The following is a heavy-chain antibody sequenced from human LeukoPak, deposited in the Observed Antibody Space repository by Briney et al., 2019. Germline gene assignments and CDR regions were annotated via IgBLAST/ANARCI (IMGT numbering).Heavy chain of an antibody. Sequence: ASVKVSCKASGYTFTGYYMHWVRQAPGQGLEWMGWINPNSGGTNYEQKFQGRVTMTRDTSISTAYMELSRLRSDETAVYYCARDYRLLWFGEIPDYWGQGTLVTVSS. V-gene: IGHV1-2*02. J-gene: IGHJ4*02. CDR2: INPNSGGT. D-gene: IGHD3-10*01. CDR1: GYTFTGYY. CDR3: ARDYRLLWFGEIPDY.